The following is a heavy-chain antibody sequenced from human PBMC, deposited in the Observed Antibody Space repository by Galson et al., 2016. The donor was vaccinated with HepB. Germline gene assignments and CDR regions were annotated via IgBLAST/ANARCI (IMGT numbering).Heavy chain of an antibody. CDR1: GFTFNDYA. Sequence: SLRLSCATSGFTFNDYAMHWVRQAPGKGLEWVSGISWNSGRIDYADSVMGRFTVSRDNAKNSLYLQINSLRAEDTALYYCAKATSGSAYGSRYFQHWGQGTLVTVSS. J-gene: IGHJ1*01. CDR3: AKATSGSAYGSRYFQH. D-gene: IGHD3-10*01. V-gene: IGHV3-9*01. CDR2: ISWNSGRI.